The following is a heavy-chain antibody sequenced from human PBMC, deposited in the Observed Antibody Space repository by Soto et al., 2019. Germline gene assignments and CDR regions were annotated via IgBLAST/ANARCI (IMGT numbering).Heavy chain of an antibody. V-gene: IGHV1-69*10. J-gene: IGHJ6*02. CDR1: EDNFKKNV. D-gene: IGHD3-10*01. Sequence: GASGKVSCKTSEDNFKKNVFTWVRQAPGQGLEWMGGTIPALGKTHYIEKFQGRVTITVDDATRTVYMEVRDLTSEDTAIYYCARGPFRPSAMDVWGQGATVPVSS. CDR2: TIPALGKT. CDR3: ARGPFRPSAMDV.